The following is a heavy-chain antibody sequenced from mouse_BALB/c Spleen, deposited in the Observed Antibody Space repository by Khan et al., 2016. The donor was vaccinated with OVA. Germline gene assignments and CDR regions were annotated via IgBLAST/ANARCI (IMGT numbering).Heavy chain of an antibody. J-gene: IGHJ4*01. CDR1: GYTFTSYY. CDR3: ARWGGNYPSYAMDY. V-gene: IGHV1S56*01. Sequence: QVRLQQSGPELVKPGASVRISCKASGYTFTSYYIHWVKQRPGQGLEWIGWIYPGNVNTKYNEKFKGKATLTADKSSSTAYMQLSSLTSEDSAVYFCARWGGNYPSYAMDYWGQGTSVTVSS. D-gene: IGHD2-1*01. CDR2: IYPGNVNT.